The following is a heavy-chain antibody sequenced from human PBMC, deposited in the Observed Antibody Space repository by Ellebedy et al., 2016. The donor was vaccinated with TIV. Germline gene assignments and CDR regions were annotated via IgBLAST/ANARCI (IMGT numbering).Heavy chain of an antibody. Sequence: GESLKISCATSGFTFSIYGMHWVRQAPGKGLEWVAVNSYDGTTEFYADSVKGRFTISRDNSKNTLYLQMNSLRSEETAVYYCARGLSNFDYWGHGTLVTVSS. J-gene: IGHJ4*01. CDR3: ARGLSNFDY. CDR1: GFTFSIYG. CDR2: NSYDGTTE. D-gene: IGHD2/OR15-2a*01. V-gene: IGHV3-30*03.